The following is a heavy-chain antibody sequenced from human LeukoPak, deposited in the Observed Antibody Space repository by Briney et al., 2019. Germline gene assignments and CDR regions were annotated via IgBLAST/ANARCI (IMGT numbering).Heavy chain of an antibody. D-gene: IGHD6-13*01. V-gene: IGHV3-30*18. CDR1: GFTFNNYG. CDR2: IATDGRDK. J-gene: IGHJ4*02. CDR3: AKDSKVAAAGYFFDY. Sequence: GGSLRLSCAASGFTFNNYGMHWVRQAPGKGLEWVAVIATDGRDKKYADSVKGRFTISRDNSKNTLYLEMNSLRPDDTAVYHCAKDSKVAAAGYFFDYWGQGTLVTVSS.